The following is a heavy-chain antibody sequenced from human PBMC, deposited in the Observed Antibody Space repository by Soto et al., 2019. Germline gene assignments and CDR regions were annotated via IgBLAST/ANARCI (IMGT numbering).Heavy chain of an antibody. Sequence: EVQLVESGGGLVKPGGSLRLSCAASGFTFSSYNMNWVRQAPGKGLEWVSSISSTSSYIFYADSVKGRFTNSRDNAKNSLYLQMNSLTAEDTAVYYCARPLNPYRSSSAYYYYGMDVW. CDR1: GFTFSSYN. V-gene: IGHV3-21*01. CDR3: ARPLNPYRSSSAYYYYGMDV. D-gene: IGHD6-6*01. J-gene: IGHJ6*01. CDR2: ISSTSSYI.